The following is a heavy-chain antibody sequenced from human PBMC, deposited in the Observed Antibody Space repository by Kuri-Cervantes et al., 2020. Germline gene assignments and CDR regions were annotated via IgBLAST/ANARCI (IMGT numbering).Heavy chain of an antibody. CDR1: GFTFSGYS. V-gene: IGHV3-48*04. J-gene: IGHJ2*01. Sequence: GESLKISCAASGFTFSGYSMNWVRRAPGKGLEWVSYISSSGSTIYYADSVKGRFTISRDNAKNSLYLQMNSLRAEDTALYHCARRTTVTVTATPRSYWYFDLWGRGTLVTVSS. D-gene: IGHD4-17*01. CDR3: ARRTTVTVTATPRSYWYFDL. CDR2: ISSSGSTI.